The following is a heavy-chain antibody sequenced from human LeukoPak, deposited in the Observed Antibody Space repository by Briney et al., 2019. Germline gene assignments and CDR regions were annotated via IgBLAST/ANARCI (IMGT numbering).Heavy chain of an antibody. CDR2: IIPIFGTA. V-gene: IGHV1-69*05. D-gene: IGHD2-15*01. CDR3: TRVGGYCSGGSCYWFDY. Sequence: RASVKVSCKASGGTFSSYAISWVRQAPGQGLEWMGGIIPIFGTANYAQKFQGRVTITTDESTSTAYMELSSLRSEDTAVYYCTRVGGYCSGGSCYWFDYWGQGTLVTVSS. CDR1: GGTFSSYA. J-gene: IGHJ4*02.